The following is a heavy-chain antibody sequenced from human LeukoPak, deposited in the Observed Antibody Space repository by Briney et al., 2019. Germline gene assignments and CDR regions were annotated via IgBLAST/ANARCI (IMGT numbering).Heavy chain of an antibody. J-gene: IGHJ6*02. CDR2: INPNSGGT. CDR1: GYTFTGYY. Sequence: ASVKVSCKASGYTFTGYYMHWVRQAPGQGLEWMGWINPNSGGTNYAQKFQGRVTMTRDTSISTAYMELSRLRSDDTAVYYCARETPKYCSSTSCYRGPLDVWGQGTTVTVSS. D-gene: IGHD2-2*01. V-gene: IGHV1-2*02. CDR3: ARETPKYCSSTSCYRGPLDV.